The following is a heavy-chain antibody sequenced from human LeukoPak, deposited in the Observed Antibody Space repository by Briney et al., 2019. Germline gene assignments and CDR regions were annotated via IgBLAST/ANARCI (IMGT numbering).Heavy chain of an antibody. CDR2: ISAYNGNT. D-gene: IGHD2-2*01. Sequence: ASVKVSCKASGYTLTDYYMHWVRRAPGQGLEWMGWISAYNGNTNYAQKLQGRVTMTTDTSTSTAYMELRSLRSDDTAVYYCARVLGSTSSPPNWFDPWGQGTLVTVSS. CDR3: ARVLGSTSSPPNWFDP. CDR1: GYTLTDYY. J-gene: IGHJ5*02. V-gene: IGHV1-18*04.